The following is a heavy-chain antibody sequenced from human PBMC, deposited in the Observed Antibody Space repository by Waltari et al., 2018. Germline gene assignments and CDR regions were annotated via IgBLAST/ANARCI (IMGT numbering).Heavy chain of an antibody. V-gene: IGHV4-59*01. Sequence: QVQLQESGPGLAKPSEPLSLTCTVSGGSLSSYSWSWIRQPPGKGLEWIGYIYYSVSTNYNPSLKSRVTISVDTSKNQFSLKLSSVTAADTAVYYCARDRRGDYFDYWGQGTLVTVSS. D-gene: IGHD3-16*01. CDR2: IYYSVST. CDR3: ARDRRGDYFDY. CDR1: GGSLSSYS. J-gene: IGHJ4*02.